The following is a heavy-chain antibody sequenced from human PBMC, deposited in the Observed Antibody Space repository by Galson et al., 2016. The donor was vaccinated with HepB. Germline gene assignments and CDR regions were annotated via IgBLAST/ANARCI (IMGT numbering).Heavy chain of an antibody. V-gene: IGHV3-7*03. CDR2: IKQDGSER. D-gene: IGHD2-2*01. CDR3: AHAPNLYYFDN. J-gene: IGHJ4*02. Sequence: SLRLSCAASGFTFSSHWMSWVRQAPGKGLEWVANIKQDGSERDYVDSVKGRFTISRDNAKNSLYLQMNSLRVEDTAVYYCAHAPNLYYFDNWGQGTLVTASS. CDR1: GFTFSSHW.